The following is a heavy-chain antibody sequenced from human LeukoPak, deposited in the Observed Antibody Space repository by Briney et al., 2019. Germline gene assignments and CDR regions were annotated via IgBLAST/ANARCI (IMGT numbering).Heavy chain of an antibody. V-gene: IGHV3-74*01. Sequence: GGSLRLSCAASGFTFSSYWMHWVRQAPGKGLVWVSRINSDGSSTSYADSVKGRFTISRDNAKNTLYLQMNSLRAEDTAVYYCARPYCSGGSCYDYWFDPWGQGTLVTVSS. D-gene: IGHD2-15*01. CDR1: GFTFSSYW. CDR2: INSDGSST. J-gene: IGHJ5*02. CDR3: ARPYCSGGSCYDYWFDP.